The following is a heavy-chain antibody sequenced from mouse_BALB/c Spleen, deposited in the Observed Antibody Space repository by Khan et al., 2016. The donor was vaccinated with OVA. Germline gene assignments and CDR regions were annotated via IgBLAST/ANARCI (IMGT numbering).Heavy chain of an antibody. V-gene: IGHV2-3*01. CDR2: IWGDGST. CDR3: AIPRQYWYCDV. J-gene: IGHJ1*01. D-gene: IGHD6-1*01. CDR1: GFSLISYG. Sequence: VQLQESGPGLVAPSQSLSITCTVSGFSLISYGVSWIRQPPGKGLEWLGVIWGDGSTNYHSALRSRLSISKDNSKSQVFLKLNSLQTDDTATYYWAIPRQYWYCDVWGAGTTVTVSS.